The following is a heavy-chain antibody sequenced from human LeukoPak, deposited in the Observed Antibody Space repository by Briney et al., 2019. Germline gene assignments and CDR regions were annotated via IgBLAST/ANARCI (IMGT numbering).Heavy chain of an antibody. J-gene: IGHJ5*02. CDR3: ARLRFGDPPGWFDP. V-gene: IGHV4-39*07. Sequence: SETLSLTCTVSGGSISSSSYYWGWIRQPPGKGLEWIGSIYYSGSTYYNPSLKSRVTISVDTSKNQFSLKLSSVTAADTAVYYCARLRFGDPPGWFDPWGQGTLVTVSP. CDR2: IYYSGST. CDR1: GGSISSSSYY. D-gene: IGHD3-10*01.